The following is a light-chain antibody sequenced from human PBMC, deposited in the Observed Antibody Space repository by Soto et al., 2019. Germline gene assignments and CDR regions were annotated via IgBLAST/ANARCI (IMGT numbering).Light chain of an antibody. V-gene: IGLV2-14*03. CDR1: SSDIGGYNF. J-gene: IGLJ1*01. CDR2: DVS. CDR3: SSYKSGGTPYV. Sequence: QSVVTQPASVSRSHGPSITLSCTGTSSDIGGYNFLSWYQQHPCNAPKLIIYDVSDRPSWASNRLSGSKSGNTASLTISGLQTEDEADYYCSSYKSGGTPYVCGTGTKVSVL.